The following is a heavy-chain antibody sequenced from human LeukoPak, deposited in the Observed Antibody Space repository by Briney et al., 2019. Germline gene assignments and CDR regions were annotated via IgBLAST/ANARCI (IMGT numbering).Heavy chain of an antibody. CDR1: GGTFSSYA. CDR2: IIPIFGTA. CDR3: ARGPRLLWFGELVNYYMDV. D-gene: IGHD3-10*01. V-gene: IGHV1-69*13. J-gene: IGHJ6*03. Sequence: SVKVSCKASGGTFSSYAISWVRQAPGQGLEWMGGIIPIFGTANYAQKFQGRVTITADESTSTAYMELSSLRSEDTAVYYCARGPRLLWFGELVNYYMDVWGKGTTVTVSS.